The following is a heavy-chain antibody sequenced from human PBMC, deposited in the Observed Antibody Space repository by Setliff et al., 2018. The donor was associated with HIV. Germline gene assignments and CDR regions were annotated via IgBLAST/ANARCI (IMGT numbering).Heavy chain of an antibody. Sequence: SETLSLTCTVSGGSFSSSTYSWGWIRQPPGMGLEWIGSIHSSGTTYYNPSLKSRVAISVDTSRSQFSLKLRSVTAADTAVYYCGVNGWYSLKWYFALWGHGTLVTVSS. CDR2: IHSSGTT. V-gene: IGHV4-39*07. CDR3: GVNGWYSLKWYFAL. CDR1: GGSFSSSTYS. D-gene: IGHD6-19*01. J-gene: IGHJ2*01.